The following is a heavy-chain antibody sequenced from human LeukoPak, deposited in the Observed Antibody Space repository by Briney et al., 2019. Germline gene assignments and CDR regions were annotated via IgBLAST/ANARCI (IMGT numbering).Heavy chain of an antibody. CDR2: IIPILGIA. V-gene: IGHV1-69*04. J-gene: IGHJ3*02. D-gene: IGHD3-10*01. CDR1: GGTFSSYA. Sequence: SVKVSCKASGGTFSSYAISWVRQAPGQGLEWMGRIIPILGIANYAQNFQGRVTITADKSTSTAYMELSSLRSEDTAVYYCARDDRVVAFHIWGQRTMVTVSS. CDR3: ARDDRVVAFHI.